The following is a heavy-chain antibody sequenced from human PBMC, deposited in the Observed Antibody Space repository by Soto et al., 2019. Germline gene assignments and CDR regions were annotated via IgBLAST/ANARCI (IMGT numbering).Heavy chain of an antibody. CDR2: ISSSSSYI. CDR3: ARDPSMYNWNDAPDY. CDR1: GFTFSSYS. J-gene: IGHJ4*02. D-gene: IGHD1-20*01. V-gene: IGHV3-21*01. Sequence: PGGSLRLSCAASGFTFSSYSMNWVLQAPGKGLEWVSSISSSSSYIYYADSVKGRFTISRDNAKNSLYLQMNSLRAEDTAVYYSARDPSMYNWNDAPDYWVQGTLVTVSS.